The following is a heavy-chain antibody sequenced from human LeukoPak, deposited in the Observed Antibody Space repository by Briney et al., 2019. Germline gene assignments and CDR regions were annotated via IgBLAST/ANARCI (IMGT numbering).Heavy chain of an antibody. D-gene: IGHD3-9*01. Sequence: ASVKVSCKASGYTFTGYYMHWVRQAPGQGLEWMGWINPNSGGTNYAQKFQGRVTMTRDTSISTAYMGLSRLRSDDTAVYYCARVVGYYDILTGYDYWGQGTLVTVSS. CDR3: ARVVGYYDILTGYDY. V-gene: IGHV1-2*02. CDR1: GYTFTGYY. CDR2: INPNSGGT. J-gene: IGHJ4*02.